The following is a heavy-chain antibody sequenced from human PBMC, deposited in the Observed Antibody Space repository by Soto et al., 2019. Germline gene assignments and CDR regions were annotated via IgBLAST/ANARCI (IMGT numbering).Heavy chain of an antibody. V-gene: IGHV1-69*06. Sequence: QVQLVQSGAEVKKPGSSVKVSCKASGGTFNNYAISWVRQAPGQGLEWMGGIVPIFNTSHFAEKFQGRLTLTAAKSTSTAFMELIGLRSDDTAVYFCATQQQLPTVELWGQGTLVSVSS. CDR2: IVPIFNTS. CDR3: ATQQQLPTVEL. J-gene: IGHJ4*02. CDR1: GGTFNNYA. D-gene: IGHD6-13*01.